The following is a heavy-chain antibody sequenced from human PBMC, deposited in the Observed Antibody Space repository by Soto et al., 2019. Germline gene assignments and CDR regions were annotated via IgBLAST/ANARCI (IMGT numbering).Heavy chain of an antibody. CDR1: GFTLTTYA. CDR3: ARGGADHYNYGMDV. CDR2: MNGAATST. J-gene: IGHJ6*02. V-gene: IGHV3-23*05. Sequence: QLSESGGGLLQPGGSLTLSCAASGFTLTTYAMTWVRQPPGKGLEWVSSMNGAATSTSYADSVKGRFTTSRDKSKNTLYLEMNALRPEDTAVYYCARGGADHYNYGMDVWGQGTTVIVSS. D-gene: IGHD3-10*01.